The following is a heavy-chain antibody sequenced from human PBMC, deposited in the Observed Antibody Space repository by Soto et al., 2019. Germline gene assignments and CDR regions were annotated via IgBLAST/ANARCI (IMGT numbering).Heavy chain of an antibody. D-gene: IGHD2-2*01. J-gene: IGHJ6*02. CDR1: GGTFSSYA. CDR3: ASYCSSTSCYEDGMDV. V-gene: IGHV1-69*13. Sequence: SVKVSCKASGGTFSSYAISWVRQAPGQGLEWMGGIIPIFGAANYAQKFQGRVTITADESTSTAYMELSSLRSEDTALYYCASYCSSTSCYEDGMDVWGQGTTVTVSS. CDR2: IIPIFGAA.